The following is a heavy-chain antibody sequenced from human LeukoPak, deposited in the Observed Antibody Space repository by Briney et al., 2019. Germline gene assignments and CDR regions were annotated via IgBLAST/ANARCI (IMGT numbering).Heavy chain of an antibody. V-gene: IGHV3-15*01. CDR3: TTSGTDYVWGSYRLFDY. D-gene: IGHD3-16*02. CDR2: IKSKTDGGTT. CDR1: GFTFSNAW. Sequence: PGGSLRLSCAASGFTFSNAWMSWVRQAPGKGLEWVGRIKSKTDGGTTDYAAPVKGRFTIPRDDSKNTLYLQMNSLKTEDTAVYYCTTSGTDYVWGSYRLFDYWGQGTLVTVSS. J-gene: IGHJ4*02.